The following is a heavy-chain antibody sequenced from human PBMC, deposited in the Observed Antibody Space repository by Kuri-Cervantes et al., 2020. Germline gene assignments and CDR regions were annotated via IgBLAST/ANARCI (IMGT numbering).Heavy chain of an antibody. CDR3: AKDLAREWELPTYYYYGMDV. CDR1: GFTFSSYW. Sequence: GGSLRLSCAASGFTFSSYWMSWVRQAPGKGLEWMANIKQDGSEKYYVDSVKGRFTISRDNSKNTLYLQMNSLRAEDTAVYYCAKDLAREWELPTYYYYGMDVWGQGTTVTVSS. D-gene: IGHD1-26*01. V-gene: IGHV3-7*01. J-gene: IGHJ6*02. CDR2: IKQDGSEK.